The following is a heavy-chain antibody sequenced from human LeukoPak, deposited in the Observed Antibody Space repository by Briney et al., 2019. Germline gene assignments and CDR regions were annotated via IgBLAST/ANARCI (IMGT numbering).Heavy chain of an antibody. J-gene: IGHJ5*02. CDR1: GGSISSGSYY. V-gene: IGHV4-61*02. Sequence: SQTLSLTCTVSGGSISSGSYYWSWIRQPAGKGLEWIGRIYTSGSTNHSPSLKSRVTISVDTSKNQFSLKLSSVTAADTAVYYCARGLFKGWFDPWGQGTLVTVSS. D-gene: IGHD2-21*01. CDR2: IYTSGST. CDR3: ARGLFKGWFDP.